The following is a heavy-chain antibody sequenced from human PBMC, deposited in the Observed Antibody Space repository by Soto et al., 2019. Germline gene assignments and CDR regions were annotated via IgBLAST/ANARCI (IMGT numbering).Heavy chain of an antibody. V-gene: IGHV4-59*12. D-gene: IGHD3-9*01. CDR3: ARDSHDILTGYYMGSNWFDP. Sequence: SETLSLTCTVSGGSISSYYWSWIRQPPGKGLEWIGYIYYSGSTNYNPSLKSRVTISVDTSKNPFSLKLSSVTAADTAVYYCARDSHDILTGYYMGSNWFDPWGQGTLVTVSS. J-gene: IGHJ5*02. CDR2: IYYSGST. CDR1: GGSISSYY.